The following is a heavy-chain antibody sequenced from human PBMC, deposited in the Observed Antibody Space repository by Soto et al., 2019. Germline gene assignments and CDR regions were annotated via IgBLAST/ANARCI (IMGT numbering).Heavy chain of an antibody. D-gene: IGHD1-26*01. CDR2: ITGRGDTT. V-gene: IGHV3-23*01. J-gene: IGHJ5*02. Sequence: GGSLRLSCAASGFPFGDHAMHWVRQAPGRGLEWVSAITGRGDTTYYADSVKGRFTVSRDNSKNTLFLQMMSLRAEDTAVYYCAKDLYVQPPSGWFDPWGQGTVVTVSS. CDR1: GFPFGDHA. CDR3: AKDLYVQPPSGWFDP.